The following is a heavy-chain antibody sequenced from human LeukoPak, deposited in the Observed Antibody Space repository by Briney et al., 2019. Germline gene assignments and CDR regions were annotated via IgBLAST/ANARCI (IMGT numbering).Heavy chain of an antibody. D-gene: IGHD6-19*01. J-gene: IGHJ5*02. CDR1: GGSISSYY. CDR2: IYYSGST. CDR3: ARAQAVAGIGCNWFDP. V-gene: IGHV4-59*08. Sequence: PSETLSLTCTVSGGSISSYYWSWIRQPPGKGLEWIGYIYYSGSTNYNPSLKSRVTISVDTSKNQFSLKLSSVTAADTAVYYCARAQAVAGIGCNWFDPWGQGTLVTVSS.